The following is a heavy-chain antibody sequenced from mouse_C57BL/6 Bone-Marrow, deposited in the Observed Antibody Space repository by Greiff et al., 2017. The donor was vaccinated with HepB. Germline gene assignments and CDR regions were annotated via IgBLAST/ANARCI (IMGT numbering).Heavy chain of an antibody. J-gene: IGHJ2*01. D-gene: IGHD1-1*01. V-gene: IGHV1-82*01. Sequence: QVQLQQSGPELVKPGASVKISCKASGYAFSSSWMNWVKQRPGKGPEWIGRIYPGDGDTNYNGKFKGKATLTADKSSSTAYMQLSSLTSEDSAVYFCAIYYGSSYFDYWGQGTTLTVSS. CDR3: AIYYGSSYFDY. CDR2: IYPGDGDT. CDR1: GYAFSSSW.